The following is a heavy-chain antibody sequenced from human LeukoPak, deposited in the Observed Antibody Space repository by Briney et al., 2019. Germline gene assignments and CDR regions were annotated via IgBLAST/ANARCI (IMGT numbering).Heavy chain of an antibody. CDR3: ARDMLYGCSGGSCYRYFDY. D-gene: IGHD2-15*01. J-gene: IGHJ4*02. CDR1: GGTFSSYA. Sequence: GASVKVSCTASGGTFSSYAISWVRQAPGQGLEWMGGIVPIFGTANYAQKFQGRVTITADESTSTAYMELSSLRSEDTAVYYCARDMLYGCSGGSCYRYFDYWGQGTLVTVSS. CDR2: IVPIFGTA. V-gene: IGHV1-69*13.